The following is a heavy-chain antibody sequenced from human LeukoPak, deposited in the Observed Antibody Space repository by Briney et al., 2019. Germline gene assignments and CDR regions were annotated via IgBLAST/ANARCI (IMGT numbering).Heavy chain of an antibody. CDR2: IYSGGRT. CDR1: GFTVSSSY. CDR3: ARGEGLFDY. J-gene: IGHJ4*02. Sequence: GGSLRLSCAASGFTVSSSYMSWVRQAPGKGLEWASVIYSGGRTKYADSVKGRFTISRDNSKNTLYLQMNSLRAEDTAVYYSARGEGLFDYWGQGTLVTVSS. V-gene: IGHV3-53*01.